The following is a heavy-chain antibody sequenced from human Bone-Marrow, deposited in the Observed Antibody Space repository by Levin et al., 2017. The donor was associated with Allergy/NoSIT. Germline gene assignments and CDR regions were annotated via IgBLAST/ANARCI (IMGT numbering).Heavy chain of an antibody. CDR2: IRQGGTEK. D-gene: IGHD6-13*01. V-gene: IGHV3-7*03. CDR3: ARDWYGLFDP. Sequence: AASVKVSCAASEFTITNYWMNWVRQAPGKRLEWVATIRQGGTEKDYADFVKGRFTISRDDAKNSVYLEINSLRAEDTAVYYCARDWYGLFDPWGQGTLVTVSS. CDR1: EFTITNYW. J-gene: IGHJ5*02.